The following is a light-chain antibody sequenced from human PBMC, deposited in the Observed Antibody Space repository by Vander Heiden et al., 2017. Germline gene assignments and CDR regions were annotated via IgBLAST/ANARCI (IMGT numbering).Light chain of an antibody. V-gene: IGKV1-6*01. Sequence: AVQITQSPSSLSASVGDRVTITCRASQGIRSDLSWYQQKPGKAPKLLIYAASSLQSGVPSRFSGSGSGTDFTLTISSLQSEDFATYYCLQDDNYPWTFGQGTKVETK. CDR3: LQDDNYPWT. CDR2: AAS. J-gene: IGKJ1*01. CDR1: QGIRSD.